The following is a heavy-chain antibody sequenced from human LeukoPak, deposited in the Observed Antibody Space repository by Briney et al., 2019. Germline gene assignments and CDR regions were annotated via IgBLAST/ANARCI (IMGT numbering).Heavy chain of an antibody. CDR3: ARHQQWLVRVDY. CDR1: GGSFSGYY. J-gene: IGHJ4*02. V-gene: IGHV4-34*01. CDR2: INHSGST. D-gene: IGHD6-19*01. Sequence: PSETLSLTCAVYGGSFSGYYWSWIRQPPGKGLEWIGEINHSGSTNYNPSLKSRVTISVDTSKNQFSLKLSSVTAADTAVYYCARHQQWLVRVDYWGQGTLVTVSS.